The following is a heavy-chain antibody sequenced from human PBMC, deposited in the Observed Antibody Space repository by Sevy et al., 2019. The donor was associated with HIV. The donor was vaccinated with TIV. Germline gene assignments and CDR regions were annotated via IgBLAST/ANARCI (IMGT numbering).Heavy chain of an antibody. CDR1: GYTLTELS. V-gene: IGHV1-24*01. J-gene: IGHJ4*01. Sequence: ASVKVSCKVSGYTLTELSMHWVRQAPGKGLEWMGGFDPEDGETIYAQKFQGRVTMTEDTSTDTAYMELSSLRSEDTAVYYCATHRSGSYRLSYWGHGTLVTVSS. CDR3: ATHRSGSYRLSY. D-gene: IGHD3-10*01. CDR2: FDPEDGET.